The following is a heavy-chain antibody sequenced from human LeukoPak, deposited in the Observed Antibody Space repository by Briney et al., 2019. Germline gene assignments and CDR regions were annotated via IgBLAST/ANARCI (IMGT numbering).Heavy chain of an antibody. CDR1: GGSISSGTYY. D-gene: IGHD2-15*01. J-gene: IGHJ4*02. CDR3: ARDRLLGFDY. V-gene: IGHV4-61*02. CDR2: IFTSGST. Sequence: SETLSLTCTASGGSISSGTYYWSWIRQPAGKGLEWIGRIFTSGSTNYNPSLKSRVTISLDTSKNQVSLGLSSVTAADTAVYYCARDRLLGFDYWGQGTLVTVSS.